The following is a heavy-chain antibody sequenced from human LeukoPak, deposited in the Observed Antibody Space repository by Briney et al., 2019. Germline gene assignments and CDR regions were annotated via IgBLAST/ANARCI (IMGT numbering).Heavy chain of an antibody. CDR1: GFTFSSYE. CDR3: AGGLAAAHYYYYMEV. D-gene: IGHD6-13*01. V-gene: IGHV3-48*03. Sequence: GGSLRLSCAASGFTFSSYEMNWVRQAPGKGLEWVSYISSSGSTIYYAHSVKGRFTISRDNAKNSLYLQMNSLRAEDTAVYYCAGGLAAAHYYYYMEVWGKGTTVTVSS. CDR2: ISSSGSTI. J-gene: IGHJ6*03.